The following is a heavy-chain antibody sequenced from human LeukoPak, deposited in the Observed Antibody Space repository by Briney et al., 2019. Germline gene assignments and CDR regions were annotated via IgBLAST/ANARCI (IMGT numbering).Heavy chain of an antibody. CDR2: ISGSGGST. Sequence: GGSLRLSCAASEFTFSSYAMSWVRQAPGKGLEWVSAISGSGGSTYYADSVKGRFTISRDNSKNTLYLQMNSLRAEDTAVYYCAKEYYDILTGYLTSWGQGTLVTVSS. J-gene: IGHJ4*02. D-gene: IGHD3-9*01. CDR3: AKEYYDILTGYLTS. CDR1: EFTFSSYA. V-gene: IGHV3-23*01.